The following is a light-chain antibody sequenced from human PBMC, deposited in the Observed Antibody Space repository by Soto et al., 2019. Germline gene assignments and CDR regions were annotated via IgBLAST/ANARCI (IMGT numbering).Light chain of an antibody. CDR1: QGIRNY. J-gene: IGKJ1*01. CDR3: QQYSSSRT. Sequence: IQLTQSPSSLSASVGDRVTITCRASQGIRNYLAWYQQKPGKAPNLLIYKASRLETGVPSRFSGSGSETDFTLTITRLEPEDFAMYYCQQYSSSRTFGQGTKVDIK. V-gene: IGKV1-13*02. CDR2: KAS.